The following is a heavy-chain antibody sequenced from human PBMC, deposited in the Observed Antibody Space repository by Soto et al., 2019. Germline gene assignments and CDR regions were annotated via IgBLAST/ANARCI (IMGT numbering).Heavy chain of an antibody. V-gene: IGHV3-30-3*01. CDR3: ARGGQRFLEHEYYFDY. J-gene: IGHJ4*02. Sequence: GGSLRLSCAASGFTFSSYAMHWVRQAPGKGLEWVAVISYDGSNKYYADSVKGRFTISRDNSKNTLYLQMNSLRAEDTAVYYCARGGQRFLEHEYYFDYWGQGTLVTVSS. CDR2: ISYDGSNK. D-gene: IGHD3-3*01. CDR1: GFTFSSYA.